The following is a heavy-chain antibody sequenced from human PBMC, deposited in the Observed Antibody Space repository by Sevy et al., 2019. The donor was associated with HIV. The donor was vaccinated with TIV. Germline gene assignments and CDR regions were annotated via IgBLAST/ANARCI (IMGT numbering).Heavy chain of an antibody. J-gene: IGHJ5*02. V-gene: IGHV4-34*01. D-gene: IGHD3-22*01. CDR3: ARDHYYDSSGYWHNWFDP. CDR2: INHSGST. Sequence: SETLSLTCAVYGGSFSGYYWSWIRQPPGTGLEWIGEINHSGSTNYNPSLKSRVTISVDTSKNQFSLKLSSVTAADTAVYYCARDHYYDSSGYWHNWFDPWGQGTLVTVSS. CDR1: GGSFSGYY.